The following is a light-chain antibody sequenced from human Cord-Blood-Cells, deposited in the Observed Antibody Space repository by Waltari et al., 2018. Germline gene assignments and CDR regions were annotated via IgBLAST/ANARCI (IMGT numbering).Light chain of an antibody. Sequence: QSVLTQLPSASGTPGQRVTISCSGSSSNIGSNYVYWYQQLPGTAPKLLIYRNNQRRSGVPDRFSGSKSGTSASLASSGLRSEDEADYYCAAWDDSLSGRVFGGGTKLTVL. CDR2: RNN. J-gene: IGLJ3*02. CDR3: AAWDDSLSGRV. CDR1: SSNIGSNY. V-gene: IGLV1-47*01.